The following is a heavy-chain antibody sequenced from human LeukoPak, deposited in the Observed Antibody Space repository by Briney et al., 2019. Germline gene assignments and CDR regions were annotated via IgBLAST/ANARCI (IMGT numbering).Heavy chain of an antibody. CDR2: ITSSSSYT. V-gene: IGHV3-21*06. J-gene: IGHJ5*02. CDR3: SGYNWFDP. Sequence: GGSLRLSCVTSGFTFGNYWMTWVRQAPGKGLEWVSAITSSSSYTYYADSVKGRFTISRDNAKNSLYLQMNSLRAEDTAVYYCSGYNWFDPWGQGTLVTVSS. CDR1: GFTFGNYW.